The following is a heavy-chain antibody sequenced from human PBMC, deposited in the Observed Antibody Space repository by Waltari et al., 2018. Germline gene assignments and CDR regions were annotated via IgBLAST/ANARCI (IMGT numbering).Heavy chain of an antibody. CDR3: TRARGGSNYFDF. Sequence: QVQLVQSGAEVPKPGASVKISCKASGYAFINHYMHWVRQAPGQGLEWMGVINPGDGTTMYAQKFKGRVTMTRDTSTDTVFMGLNSLTSDDTAVYFCTRARGGSNYFDFWGQGTLVTVSS. D-gene: IGHD3-16*01. J-gene: IGHJ4*02. CDR1: GYAFINHY. V-gene: IGHV1-46*01. CDR2: INPGDGTT.